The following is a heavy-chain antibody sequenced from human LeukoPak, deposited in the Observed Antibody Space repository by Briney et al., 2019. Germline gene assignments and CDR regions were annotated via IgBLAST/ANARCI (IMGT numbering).Heavy chain of an antibody. D-gene: IGHD6-19*01. V-gene: IGHV4-39*01. CDR1: GGSISGSRYY. Sequence: SETLSLTCTVSGGSISGSRYYWGWIRQPPGEGLEWIGVIDYRGSTFYNPSLKSRVSISVDMSKNQFSLKLSSVTAADTAVYYCARAIVYSSGWYKTFDYWGQGTLVTVSS. J-gene: IGHJ4*02. CDR3: ARAIVYSSGWYKTFDY. CDR2: IDYRGST.